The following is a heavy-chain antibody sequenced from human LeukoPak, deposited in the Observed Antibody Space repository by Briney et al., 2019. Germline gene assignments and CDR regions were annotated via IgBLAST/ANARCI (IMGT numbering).Heavy chain of an antibody. V-gene: IGHV3-13*01. CDR2: IGTAGDT. CDR3: ARDLGYSSGWYHAFDI. J-gene: IGHJ3*02. Sequence: GGSLRLSCAASGFTFSSYDMHWVRQATGKGREWVSAIGTAGDTYYPGSVKGRFTISRENAKNSLYLQMNSLRAGDTAVYYCARDLGYSSGWYHAFDIWGQGTMVTVSS. D-gene: IGHD6-19*01. CDR1: GFTFSSYD.